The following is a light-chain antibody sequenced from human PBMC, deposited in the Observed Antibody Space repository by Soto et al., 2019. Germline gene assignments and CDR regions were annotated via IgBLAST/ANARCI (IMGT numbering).Light chain of an antibody. CDR2: EVS. CDR1: QSLLHSNGETY. V-gene: IGKV2D-29*01. CDR3: MQSMQLPLT. J-gene: IGKJ4*01. Sequence: DIVMTQTPLSLSVTLGQPASISCKSSQSLLHSNGETYLYWYLQKPGQPLQPLIYEVSNRFSGVPDRVSGCGSGTDFTLKISRVEAQDVGVYHCMQSMQLPLTFGGGTKVEIK.